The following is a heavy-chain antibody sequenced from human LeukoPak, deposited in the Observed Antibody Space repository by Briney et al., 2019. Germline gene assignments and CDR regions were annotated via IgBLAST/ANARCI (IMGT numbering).Heavy chain of an antibody. CDR3: ARVRYSSSWYDY. J-gene: IGHJ4*02. CDR1: GGTFSSYA. D-gene: IGHD6-13*01. V-gene: IGHV1-69*06. Sequence: ASVKVSCKASGGTFSSYAISWVRQAPGQGLEWMGGIIPIFGTANYAQKFQGRVTITADKSTSTAYMELSSLRSEDTAVYYCARVRYSSSWYDYWGQGTLVTVSS. CDR2: IIPIFGTA.